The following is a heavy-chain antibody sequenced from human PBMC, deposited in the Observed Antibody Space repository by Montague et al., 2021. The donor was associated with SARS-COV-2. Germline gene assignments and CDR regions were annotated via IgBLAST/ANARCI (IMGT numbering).Heavy chain of an antibody. V-gene: IGHV3-23*01. Sequence: SLRLSCATFGFSFINHGMSWVRQAPGKGLEWVSAIDSLGTGTYYAESVKGRFTISRGNADATLSLQMNSLRLDDTAVYYCVKDDGVSWFGDFGVWGQGTTVSVSS. CDR3: VKDDGVSWFGDFGV. D-gene: IGHD3-10*01. CDR1: GFSFINHG. J-gene: IGHJ6*02. CDR2: IDSLGTGT.